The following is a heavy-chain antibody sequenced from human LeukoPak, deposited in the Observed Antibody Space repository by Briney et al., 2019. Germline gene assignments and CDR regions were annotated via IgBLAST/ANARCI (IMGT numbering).Heavy chain of an antibody. CDR3: ARTCTNGVCYGGLGPSADFDY. CDR1: GYTFTSYD. CDR2: MNPSSGNT. Sequence: GASVKVSCKASGYTFTSYDINWVRQATGQGLEWMGWMNPSSGNTGYAQKFQGRVTMTRSTSIGTAYMELSSLRSEDTAVYYCARTCTNGVCYGGLGPSADFDYWGQGTLVTVSS. J-gene: IGHJ4*02. V-gene: IGHV1-8*01. D-gene: IGHD2-8*01.